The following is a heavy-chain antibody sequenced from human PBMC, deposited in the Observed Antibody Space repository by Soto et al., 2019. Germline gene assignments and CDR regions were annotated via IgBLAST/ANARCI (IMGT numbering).Heavy chain of an antibody. CDR3: ARNLGASWLIPLHFDI. CDR1: GYTFPSYG. V-gene: IGHV1-18*01. CDR2: ISAYNGNT. D-gene: IGHD1-26*01. Sequence: ASVQVSCKASGYTFPSYGSSGVGQAPGQGREWMGWISAYNGNTNYAQKLQGRVTMTTDTSTSTAYMELRSLRSADTAVYYCARNLGASWLIPLHFDIWGQGTMVTVSS. J-gene: IGHJ3*02.